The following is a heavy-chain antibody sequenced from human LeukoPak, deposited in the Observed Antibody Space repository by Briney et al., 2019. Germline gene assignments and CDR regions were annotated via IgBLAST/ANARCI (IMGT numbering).Heavy chain of an antibody. Sequence: SETLSLTCTVSGGSISGYYHNWVRQSPGRGLEWIGLAHYSGNTNYNPSLKSRVSISTDTSKNQFSRELTSVTAADTAVYYCVIGRGWQPDYWGQGIPVTVSS. J-gene: IGHJ4*02. CDR1: GGSISGYY. D-gene: IGHD3-10*01. CDR2: AHYSGNT. V-gene: IGHV4-59*03. CDR3: VIGRGWQPDY.